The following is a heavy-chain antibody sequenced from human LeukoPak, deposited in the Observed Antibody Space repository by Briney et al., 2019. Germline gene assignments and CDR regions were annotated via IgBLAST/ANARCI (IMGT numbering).Heavy chain of an antibody. J-gene: IGHJ4*02. CDR3: ARGMGSLAYCGGDCWGYYFDY. Sequence: ASVKVSCKASGYTFTSYAMNWVRQAPGQGLEWMGWINTNTGNPTYAQGFTGRFVFSLDTSVGTAYLQISSLKAEDTAVYYCARGMGSLAYCGGDCWGYYFDYWGQGTLVTVSS. CDR1: GYTFTSYA. V-gene: IGHV7-4-1*02. D-gene: IGHD2-21*02. CDR2: INTNTGNP.